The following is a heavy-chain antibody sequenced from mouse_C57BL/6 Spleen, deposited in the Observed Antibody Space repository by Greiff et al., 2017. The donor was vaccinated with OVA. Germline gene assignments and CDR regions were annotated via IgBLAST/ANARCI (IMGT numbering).Heavy chain of an antibody. J-gene: IGHJ1*03. CDR3: ARGGNWYFDV. Sequence: VQLQQSGPELVKPGASVKISCKASGYSFTSYYIHWVKQRPGQGLEWIGWIFPGSGNTKYNEKFKGKATLTADTSSSTAYMQLSSLTSEDSAVYYCARGGNWYFDVWGTGTTVTVSS. V-gene: IGHV1-66*01. D-gene: IGHD2-14*01. CDR2: IFPGSGNT. CDR1: GYSFTSYY.